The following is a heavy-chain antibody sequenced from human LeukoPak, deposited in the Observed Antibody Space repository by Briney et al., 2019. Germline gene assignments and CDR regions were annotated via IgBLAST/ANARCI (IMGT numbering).Heavy chain of an antibody. CDR3: AGEAGGGYARAFDI. J-gene: IGHJ3*02. CDR2: IYGSGGT. Sequence: SETLSLTCTISGGSINGYFWSWIRQPAGKGLEWIGRIYGSGGTNYNPSLESRVTMSGDTSKNQISLKLSSVTAADTAVYYCAGEAGGGYARAFDIWGQGTMVTVSS. D-gene: IGHD5-12*01. CDR1: GGSINGYF. V-gene: IGHV4-4*07.